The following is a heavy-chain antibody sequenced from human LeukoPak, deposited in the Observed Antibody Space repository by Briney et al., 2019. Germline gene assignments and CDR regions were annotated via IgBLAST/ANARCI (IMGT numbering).Heavy chain of an antibody. Sequence: SSETLSLTCTVSGGSISSSIYYWGWIRQPPGKGLEWIGSIYYSGSTYYNPSLKSRGTISVDTSKNQFSLKLSSVTAADTAVYYCARIYYYDSSGPFDYWGQGTLVTVSS. J-gene: IGHJ4*02. CDR3: ARIYYYDSSGPFDY. CDR1: GGSISSSIYY. CDR2: IYYSGST. D-gene: IGHD3-22*01. V-gene: IGHV4-39*01.